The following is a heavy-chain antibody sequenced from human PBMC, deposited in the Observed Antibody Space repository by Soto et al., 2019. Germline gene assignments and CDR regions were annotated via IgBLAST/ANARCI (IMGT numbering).Heavy chain of an antibody. CDR1: GYTFTDYY. CDR3: AREIISHPRNWFDP. D-gene: IGHD3-10*01. V-gene: IGHV1-2*04. Sequence: GASVKVSCKASGYTFTDYYIHWVRQAPGQGLEWMGWINANSGGTNYAHKFQGWVTMTRDTSISTAYMELSRLKSDDTALYYCAREIISHPRNWFDPWGQGTLVTVSS. J-gene: IGHJ5*02. CDR2: INANSGGT.